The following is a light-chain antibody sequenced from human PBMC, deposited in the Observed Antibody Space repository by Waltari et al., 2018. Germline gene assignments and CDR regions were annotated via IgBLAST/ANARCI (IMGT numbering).Light chain of an antibody. V-gene: IGLV1-40*01. CDR3: QAYDSSLGGSV. CDR2: GNT. CDR1: NSNIGAGYD. J-gene: IGLJ2*01. Sequence: QSVLTQPPSVSGAPGQRVTISCTGTNSNIGAGYDVNWYQQLPGEAPKLLIYGNTKPPSGVPDRVSGSKSGTSASLAITGLQAEDEADYYCQAYDSSLGGSVFGGGTKLTVL.